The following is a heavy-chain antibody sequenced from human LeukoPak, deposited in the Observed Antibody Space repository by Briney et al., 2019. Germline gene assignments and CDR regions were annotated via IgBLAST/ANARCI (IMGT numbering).Heavy chain of an antibody. V-gene: IGHV3-7*03. J-gene: IGHJ4*02. D-gene: IGHD1-26*01. CDR2: IKQDGGEK. Sequence: GGSLRLSCAASGFIFSGYAMSWVRQAPGKGLEWVANIKQDGGEKYYVDSVKGRFTISRDNAKNSLYLQMNSLRAEDTAVYYCARARGSYSHDYWGQGTLVTVSS. CDR1: GFIFSGYA. CDR3: ARARGSYSHDY.